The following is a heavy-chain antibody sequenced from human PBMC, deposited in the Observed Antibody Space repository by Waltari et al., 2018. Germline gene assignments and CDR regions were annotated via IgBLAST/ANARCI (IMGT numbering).Heavy chain of an antibody. CDR3: ANNPYCAGGRCLREWDY. J-gene: IGHJ4*02. CDR1: EFTLSTYG. Sequence: QVHLVESGGGVVQPGGSLRLSCSASEFTLSTYGMHWVRQAPGKGLECVANVHYDGAFRLYTDAVKGRFTVSRDRSKNTLYLQMNNLRSEDTAVYYCANNPYCAGGRCLREWDYWGQGTLVTVSS. V-gene: IGHV3-30*02. CDR2: VHYDGAFR. D-gene: IGHD2-8*02.